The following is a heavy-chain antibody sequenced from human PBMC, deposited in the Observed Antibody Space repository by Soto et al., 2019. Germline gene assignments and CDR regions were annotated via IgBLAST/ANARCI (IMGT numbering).Heavy chain of an antibody. CDR2: INWNGGRT. J-gene: IGHJ6*02. D-gene: IGHD3-22*01. V-gene: IGHV3-20*04. CDR3: ARDKYYDSSGYHHKHYYYGMDV. CDR1: GFSFDDYG. Sequence: EVQLVESGGGVVRPGGSLRLSCETSGFSFDDYGVSWVRRGPGKGLEWVAGINWNGGRTDYADSVKGRFTISRDNAKNSLYLQMNSVRAEDTALYYCARDKYYDSSGYHHKHYYYGMDVWGQGTTVTVFS.